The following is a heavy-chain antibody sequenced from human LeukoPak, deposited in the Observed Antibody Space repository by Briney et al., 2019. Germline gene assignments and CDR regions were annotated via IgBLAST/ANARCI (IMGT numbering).Heavy chain of an antibody. CDR2: IYSSGDI. CDR1: GGSVNGYY. Sequence: SDTLSLTCAVSGGSVNGYYWSWIRQTPGMGLEWIGYIYSSGDINYNPSLTSRLTMSVDTSNNQVSLKLSSVTAADTAVYFCARQPPNTASFDYWGQGTLVTVFS. D-gene: IGHD2-21*02. CDR3: ARQPPNTASFDY. J-gene: IGHJ4*02. V-gene: IGHV4-59*02.